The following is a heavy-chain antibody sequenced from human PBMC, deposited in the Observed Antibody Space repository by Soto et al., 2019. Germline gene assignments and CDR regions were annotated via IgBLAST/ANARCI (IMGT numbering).Heavy chain of an antibody. Sequence: SETLSLTCTVSGGSISSYYWSWIRQPPGKGLEWIGYIYYSGSTNYNPSLKSRVTISVDTSKNQFSLKLSSVTAADTAVYYCARATTTSDDYYYGMDVWGQGTTVTVSS. CDR2: IYYSGST. D-gene: IGHD4-17*01. CDR1: GGSISSYY. J-gene: IGHJ6*02. V-gene: IGHV4-59*01. CDR3: ARATTTSDDYYYGMDV.